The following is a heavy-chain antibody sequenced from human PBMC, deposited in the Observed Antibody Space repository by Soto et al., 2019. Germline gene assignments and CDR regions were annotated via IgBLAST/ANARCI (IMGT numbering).Heavy chain of an antibody. Sequence: SGPTLVNPTHTLTLTCTFSGFSLSTSGMCVSWIRQPPGKALEWLALIDWDDDKYYSTSLKTRLTISKDTSKNQVVLTMTNMDPVDTATYYCARIQAAAGPFSFDLWGRGILVIVSS. CDR2: IDWDDDK. V-gene: IGHV2-70*01. D-gene: IGHD6-13*01. J-gene: IGHJ2*01. CDR1: GFSLSTSGMC. CDR3: ARIQAAAGPFSFDL.